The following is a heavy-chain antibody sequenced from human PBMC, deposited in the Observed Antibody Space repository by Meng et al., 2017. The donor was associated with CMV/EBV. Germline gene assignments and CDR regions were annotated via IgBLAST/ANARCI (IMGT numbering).Heavy chain of an antibody. V-gene: IGHV4-59*01. CDR1: GGSISSYY. Sequence: QVQQQESGPGLVKPSETLSLTCTVSGGSISSYYWSWIRQPPGKGLEWIGYIYYSGSTNYNPSLKSRVTISVDTSKNQFSLKLSSVTAADTAVYYCASVGSTTPYFDYWGQGTLVTVSS. J-gene: IGHJ4*02. CDR3: ASVGSTTPYFDY. CDR2: IYYSGST. D-gene: IGHD2-2*01.